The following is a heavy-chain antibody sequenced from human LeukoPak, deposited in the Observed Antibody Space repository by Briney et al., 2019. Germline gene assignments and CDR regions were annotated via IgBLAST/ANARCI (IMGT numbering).Heavy chain of an antibody. CDR1: GGSSSSSSYY. J-gene: IGHJ4*02. CDR3: ARVTNRGYCSGGSCYFDY. Sequence: PSETLSLTCTVSGGSSSSSSYYWGWIRQPPGKGLEWIGSINYSGSTYYNPSLKSRVTISVDTSKNQFSLKLSSVTAADTAVYYCARVTNRGYCSGGSCYFDYWGQGTLVTVSS. D-gene: IGHD2-15*01. V-gene: IGHV4-39*01. CDR2: INYSGST.